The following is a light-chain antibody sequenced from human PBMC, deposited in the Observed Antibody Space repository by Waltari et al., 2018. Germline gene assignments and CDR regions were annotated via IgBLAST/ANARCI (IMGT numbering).Light chain of an antibody. J-gene: IGKJ4*01. V-gene: IGKV3-20*01. CDR3: QQYDGTVVT. CDR1: QSVSSIA. Sequence: EIVLTQSPGTLSLSPGERATLSCRASQSVSSIALTWYQQKRGQPPRPLIYGVSTRAAGIPDRFSGSGSGTDFTLTISSLEPEDFAVYYCQQYDGTVVTFGGGTKVEI. CDR2: GVS.